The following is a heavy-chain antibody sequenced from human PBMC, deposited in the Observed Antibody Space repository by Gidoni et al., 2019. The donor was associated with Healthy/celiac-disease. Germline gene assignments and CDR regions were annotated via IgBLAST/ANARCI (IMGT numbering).Heavy chain of an antibody. D-gene: IGHD3-10*01. CDR3: ARLVRGVIWFDP. CDR2: IYYSGST. Sequence: LQLQESGPGLVTPSETLSLTCTVSGGYISSSSYYWGWIRQPPGKGLEWIGSIYYSGSTYYNPSLKSRVTISVDTSKNQFSLKLSSLTAADTAVYYCARLVRGVIWFDPWGQGTLVTVSS. J-gene: IGHJ5*02. V-gene: IGHV4-39*01. CDR1: GGYISSSSYY.